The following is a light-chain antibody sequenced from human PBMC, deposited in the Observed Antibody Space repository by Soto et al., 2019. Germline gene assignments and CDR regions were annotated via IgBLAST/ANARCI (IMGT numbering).Light chain of an antibody. V-gene: IGKV3-11*01. Sequence: EIVLTQSPATLSLSPGERATLSCRASQSVSSYLAWYQQKPGQAPRLLIYDASNRATGIPARFSGSGSGTDFTRTISSLEPEDFAVYYCQQRSNWLTFGGGTKGEIK. CDR1: QSVSSY. CDR3: QQRSNWLT. CDR2: DAS. J-gene: IGKJ4*01.